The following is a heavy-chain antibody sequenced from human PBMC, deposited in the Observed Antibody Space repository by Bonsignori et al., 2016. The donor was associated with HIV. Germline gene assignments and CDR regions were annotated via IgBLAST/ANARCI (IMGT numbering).Heavy chain of an antibody. CDR1: GYPFTDEY. D-gene: IGHD1-26*01. J-gene: IGHJ4*02. Sequence: EVQLVQSGADVKKPGATVRISCKVSGYPFTDEYIHWVRQAPRKGLEWVGLVDPEDGETTYAEKFQGRVTMTADTSSDTAYLELNSLNFEDTAVYYCTADARGTHSAYWGQGTLVTVSS. V-gene: IGHV1-69-2*01. CDR3: TADARGTHSAY. CDR2: VDPEDGET.